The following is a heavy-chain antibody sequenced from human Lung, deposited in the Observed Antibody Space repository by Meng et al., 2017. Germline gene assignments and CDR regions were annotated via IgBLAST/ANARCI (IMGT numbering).Heavy chain of an antibody. D-gene: IGHD4-11*01. Sequence: QSQLQQWVPGLLKPSETLSLTCVVSGGSFSDYYWSWIRQPPGKGLEWIGEINHSGSTNYNPSLESRATISVDMSQNNLSLKLSSVTAADSAVYYCARGPTTMAHDFDYWGQGTLVTVSS. CDR3: ARGPTTMAHDFDY. CDR2: INHSGST. J-gene: IGHJ4*02. CDR1: GGSFSDYY. V-gene: IGHV4-34*01.